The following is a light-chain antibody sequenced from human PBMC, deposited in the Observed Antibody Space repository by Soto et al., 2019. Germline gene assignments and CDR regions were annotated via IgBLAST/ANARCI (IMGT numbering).Light chain of an antibody. V-gene: IGLV2-23*02. CDR1: SSDVGSYNL. CDR3: CSYAGGNTRV. CDR2: DVS. Sequence: QSALTQPASVSGSPGQSITISCTGTSSDVGSYNLVSWYQQHPGKAPKLMIYDVSKRPSGVSNRFSGFKSGNTASLTISGLQAEDEADYYCCSYAGGNTRVFGGGTKLTVL. J-gene: IGLJ3*02.